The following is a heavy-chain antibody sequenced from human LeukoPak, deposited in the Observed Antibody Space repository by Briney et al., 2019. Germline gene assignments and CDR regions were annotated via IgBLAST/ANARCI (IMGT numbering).Heavy chain of an antibody. V-gene: IGHV3-9*01. J-gene: IGHJ4*02. CDR2: ISWNSGSI. CDR1: GFTFDDYA. Sequence: GGSLRLSCAASGFTFDDYAMHWVRQAPGKGLEWVSGISWNSGSIGYADSVKGRFTISRDNAKNSLYLQMNSLRAEDTALYYCAKDTGYSGYDPPFDYWGQGTLVTVSS. D-gene: IGHD5-12*01. CDR3: AKDTGYSGYDPPFDY.